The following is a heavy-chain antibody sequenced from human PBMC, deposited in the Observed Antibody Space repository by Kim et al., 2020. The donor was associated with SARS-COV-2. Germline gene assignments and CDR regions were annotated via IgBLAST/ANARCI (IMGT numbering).Heavy chain of an antibody. CDR2: ISGSGGST. CDR3: AKILYGSGSYYSGGGMDV. CDR1: GFTFSSNA. V-gene: IGHV3-23*01. Sequence: GGSLRLSCTASGFTFSSNAMSWVRQGPGKGLEWLSGISGSGGSTYYADSVKGRFTISRDNSQNTLYLQMSSLRVEDTAVYHCAKILYGSGSYYSGGGMDVWGQGTTVTVSS. D-gene: IGHD3-10*01. J-gene: IGHJ6*02.